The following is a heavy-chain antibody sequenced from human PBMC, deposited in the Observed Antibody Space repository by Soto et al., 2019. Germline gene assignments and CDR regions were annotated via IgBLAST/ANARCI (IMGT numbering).Heavy chain of an antibody. D-gene: IGHD6-6*01. CDR3: ARDQIEYSSSSALLHYYYYGMDV. Sequence: ASVKVSCKASGGTFSSYAISWVRQAPGQGLEWMGGIIPIFGTANYAQKFQGRVTITADESTSTAYMELSSLRSEDTAVYYCARDQIEYSSSSALLHYYYYGMDVWGQGTTVTSP. CDR2: IIPIFGTA. V-gene: IGHV1-69*13. CDR1: GGTFSSYA. J-gene: IGHJ6*02.